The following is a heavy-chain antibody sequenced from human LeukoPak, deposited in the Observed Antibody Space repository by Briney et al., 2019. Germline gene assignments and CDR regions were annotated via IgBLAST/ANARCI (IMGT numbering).Heavy chain of an antibody. CDR1: GFTFSSYG. CDR2: IWYDGSNK. D-gene: IGHD4-17*01. V-gene: IGHV3-33*01. J-gene: IGHJ4*02. CDR3: ARDPDDYGDYSYFDY. Sequence: GGSLRLSCAASGFTFSSYGMHWVRQAPGKGLEWVAVIWYDGSNKYYADSVKGRFTISRDNSKNTLFLQMNSLRAEDTAVYYCARDPDDYGDYSYFDYWGQRTLVTVSS.